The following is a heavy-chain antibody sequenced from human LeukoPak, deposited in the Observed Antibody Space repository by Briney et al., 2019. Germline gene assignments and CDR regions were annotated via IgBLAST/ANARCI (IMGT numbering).Heavy chain of an antibody. D-gene: IGHD2-2*01. CDR2: ISADGGGT. CDR1: RFTFSIYV. Sequence: PGGSLRLSCAPSRFTFSIYVMSSVREAPGHGLEWFTAISADGGGTYYADSVKGRFTISRDNSQNTLYLQMNNLRAEDTAVYYCAKLYEPVGTPPAKFAIDYWGQGTLVTVSS. CDR3: AKLYEPVGTPPAKFAIDY. V-gene: IGHV3-23*01. J-gene: IGHJ4*02.